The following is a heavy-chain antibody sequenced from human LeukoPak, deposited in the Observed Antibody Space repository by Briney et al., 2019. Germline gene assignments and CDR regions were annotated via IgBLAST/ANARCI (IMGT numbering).Heavy chain of an antibody. CDR1: GFTFSSYA. CDR3: AKGSRDTLGCCSSTSCYQSLLYYGMDV. J-gene: IGHJ6*02. Sequence: PGGSLRLSCAASGFTFSSYAMSWVRQAPGKGLEWVSAISGSGGSTYYADSVKGRFTISRDNSKNTLYLQMNSLRAEDTAVYYCAKGSRDTLGCCSSTSCYQSLLYYGMDVWGQGTTVTVSS. CDR2: ISGSGGST. V-gene: IGHV3-23*01. D-gene: IGHD2-2*01.